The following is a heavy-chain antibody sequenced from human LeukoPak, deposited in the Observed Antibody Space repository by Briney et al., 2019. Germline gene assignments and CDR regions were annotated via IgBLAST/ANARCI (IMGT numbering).Heavy chain of an antibody. Sequence: AASVKVSCKASGGTFSSYAISWVRQAPGQGLEWMGGIIPIFGTANYAQKFQGRVTITTDESTSTAYMELSSLRSEDTAVYYCARDSYYGSGSYYNWGQGTLVTVSS. V-gene: IGHV1-69*05. D-gene: IGHD3-10*01. CDR2: IIPIFGTA. J-gene: IGHJ4*02. CDR3: ARDSYYGSGSYYN. CDR1: GGTFSSYA.